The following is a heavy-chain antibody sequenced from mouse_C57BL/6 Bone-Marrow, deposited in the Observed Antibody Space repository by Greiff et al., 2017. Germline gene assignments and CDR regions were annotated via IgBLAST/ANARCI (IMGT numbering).Heavy chain of an antibody. CDR2: IYPGSGST. Sequence: VQLQQPGAELVKPGASVKMSCKASGYTFTSYWITWVKQRPGQGLEWIGDIYPGSGSTNYNEKFKSKATLTVDPSSRTASMQLSSLPSEEYAVYYCARVWGYWGKGTTLTVSS. CDR1: GYTFTSYW. D-gene: IGHD2-10*02. V-gene: IGHV1-55*01. CDR3: ARVWGY. J-gene: IGHJ2*01.